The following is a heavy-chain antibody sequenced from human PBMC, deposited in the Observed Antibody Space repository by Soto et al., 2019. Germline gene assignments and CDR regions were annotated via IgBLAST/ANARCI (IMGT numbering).Heavy chain of an antibody. Sequence: QAQLMQSGAEVKKPGSSVKVSCKASGGTFSGYAISWVRQAPGQGLEWMGGIIPILGITNYAQKFQGRITIAADESTGTAYLDLRSLRSEDTAVYYGARDPRRITGTTSSEDFQHWGQGTLVSVSS. CDR1: GGTFSGYA. D-gene: IGHD1-20*01. J-gene: IGHJ1*01. CDR3: ARDPRRITGTTSSEDFQH. V-gene: IGHV1-69*01. CDR2: IIPILGIT.